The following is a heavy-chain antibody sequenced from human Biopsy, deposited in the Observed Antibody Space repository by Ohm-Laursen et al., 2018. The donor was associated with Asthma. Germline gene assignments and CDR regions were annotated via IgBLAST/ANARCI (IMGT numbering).Heavy chain of an antibody. Sequence: ASVKVSCKFSGYSLTDLSMHWVRQAPGQGLEWMGGHDHEEGGTVSARRFQGRVTMTEDTSTDTAYMKLSSLSSDDTAVYYCASDFPKDYVRYNFQFWGQGTLVTVSS. D-gene: IGHD4-17*01. CDR1: GYSLTDLS. CDR3: ASDFPKDYVRYNFQF. J-gene: IGHJ4*02. CDR2: HDHEEGGT. V-gene: IGHV1-24*01.